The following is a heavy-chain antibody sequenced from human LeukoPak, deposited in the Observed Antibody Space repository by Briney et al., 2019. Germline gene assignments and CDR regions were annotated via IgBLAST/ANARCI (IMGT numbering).Heavy chain of an antibody. CDR2: FDPEDGET. V-gene: IGHV1-24*01. Sequence: ASVKVSCKVSGYTLTELSMHWVRQAPGKGLEWMGGFDPEDGETIYAQKFQGRVTITADESTSTAYMELSGLRSEDTAVYYCARDLPPHCSSTSCYNGLMDVWGKGTTVTVSS. J-gene: IGHJ6*03. CDR1: GYTLTELS. D-gene: IGHD2-2*02. CDR3: ARDLPPHCSSTSCYNGLMDV.